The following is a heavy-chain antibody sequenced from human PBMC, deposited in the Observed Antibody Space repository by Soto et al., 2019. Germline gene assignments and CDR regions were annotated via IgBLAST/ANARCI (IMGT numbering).Heavy chain of an antibody. CDR3: ATFSMVVGWCDSNYCDGVDV. V-gene: IGHV1-18*01. J-gene: IGHJ6*02. CDR2: ISGYNGNT. Sequence: QVQLVQSGAEVKKPGASVTVSCKTSGYTFSNYGINWVRQAPGQGIEWMGWISGYNGNTNYAQTVQGRVTMTTDASTSTVYMEMRSLKAEDTAIYYCATFSMVVGWCDSNYCDGVDVWGHGTTVTVS. D-gene: IGHD1-7*01. CDR1: GYTFSNYG.